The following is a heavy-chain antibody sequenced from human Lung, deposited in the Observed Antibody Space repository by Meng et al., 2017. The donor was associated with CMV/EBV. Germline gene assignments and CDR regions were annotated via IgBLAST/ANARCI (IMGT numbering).Heavy chain of an antibody. CDR2: VSLDSERT. CDR3: GKDDLPGGCYV. D-gene: IGHD6-19*01. Sequence: GGSXRLXCVLSGFSFDKYAVHWVRQAPGKGLEWVAGVSLDSERTGYADSVKGRFTVSRDNAKKAVYLQMNSLRTEDTALYYCGKDDLPGGCYVWGQGALVTVSS. V-gene: IGHV3-9*01. J-gene: IGHJ4*02. CDR1: GFSFDKYA.